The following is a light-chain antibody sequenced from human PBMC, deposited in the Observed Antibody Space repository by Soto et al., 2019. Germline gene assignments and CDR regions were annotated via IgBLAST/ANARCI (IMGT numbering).Light chain of an antibody. V-gene: IGKV3-15*01. J-gene: IGKJ1*01. CDR2: AAS. CDR1: QSVNTN. CDR3: QEYNDWPRGT. Sequence: EVVMTQSPATLSVSPVERATLSCRASQSVNTNLAWYQQRPGQAPRVLIYAASTRATGIADRFSGSGSGTDFTLTISSLQPEDIGLYYCQEYNDWPRGTFGQGTKVDIK.